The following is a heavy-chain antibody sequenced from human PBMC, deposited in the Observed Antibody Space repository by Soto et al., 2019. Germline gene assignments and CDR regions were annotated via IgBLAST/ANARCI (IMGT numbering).Heavy chain of an antibody. CDR3: AREDTPYSIDY. D-gene: IGHD2-21*01. CDR1: GGSIGSHY. V-gene: IGHV4-59*11. J-gene: IGHJ4*02. Sequence: SETMSLTCTVSGGSIGSHYWRWLRQSPGKGLEWIGYMYFSGTTNYNPSLKSRVSISIDRSKNQYSLRLSFVTTADTAIYYCAREDTPYSIDYWGRGTLVTVSS. CDR2: MYFSGTT.